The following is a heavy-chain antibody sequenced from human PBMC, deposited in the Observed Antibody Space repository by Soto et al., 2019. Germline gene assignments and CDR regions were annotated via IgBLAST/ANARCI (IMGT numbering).Heavy chain of an antibody. CDR3: ARAPDYDFWSGYYSYYYYGMDV. J-gene: IGHJ6*02. V-gene: IGHV1-2*02. CDR2: INPNSGGT. Sequence: ASVKVSCKASGYTFTGYYMHWVRQAPGQGLEWMGWINPNSGGTNYAQKFQGRVTMTRDTSISTAYMELSRLRSYDTAVYYCARAPDYDFWSGYYSYYYYGMDVWGQGTTVTVSS. D-gene: IGHD3-3*01. CDR1: GYTFTGYY.